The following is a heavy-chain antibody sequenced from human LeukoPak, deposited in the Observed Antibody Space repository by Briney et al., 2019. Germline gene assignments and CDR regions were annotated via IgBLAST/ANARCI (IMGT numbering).Heavy chain of an antibody. V-gene: IGHV3-53*01. J-gene: IGHJ6*03. CDR1: GFTVSGNY. Sequence: GGSLRLSCAASGFTVSGNYMTWVRQAPGKGLEWVSVIYSGGSTYYADSVKGRFTISRDNSKNTLYLQMNSLRAEETAVYYCARAAKSYYDSSGYYYYYYMDVWGKGTTVTVSS. CDR2: IYSGGST. D-gene: IGHD3-22*01. CDR3: ARAAKSYYDSSGYYYYYYMDV.